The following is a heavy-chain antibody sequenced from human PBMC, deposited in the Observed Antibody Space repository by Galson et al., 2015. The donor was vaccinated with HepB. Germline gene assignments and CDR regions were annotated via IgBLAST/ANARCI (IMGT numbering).Heavy chain of an antibody. D-gene: IGHD4-17*01. CDR1: GFTFSSYT. CDR2: ISSSSGTYT. CDR3: ARVADSHYGDHTHFDS. Sequence: SLRLSCAASGFTFSSYTMDWVRQAPGRGLESVSYISSSSGTYTNYADSGKGRLTISRDNAENSLYLQMSSLRVEDTAVYYCARVADSHYGDHTHFDSWGQGTLVTVSS. V-gene: IGHV3-48*01. J-gene: IGHJ4*02.